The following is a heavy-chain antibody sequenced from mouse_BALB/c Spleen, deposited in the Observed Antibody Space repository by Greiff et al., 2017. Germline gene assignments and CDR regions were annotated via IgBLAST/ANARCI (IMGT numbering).Heavy chain of an antibody. Sequence: VKLVESGPGLVAPSQSLSITCTVSGFSLTSYGVHWVRQPPGQGLEWLGVILAGGSTNYNSALMSRRSISTDNSKSQVFLKMNSQQTADTARYYCATYDGYYARYFDVWGAGTTVTVSS. J-gene: IGHJ1*01. CDR2: ILAGGST. CDR3: ATYDGYYARYFDV. V-gene: IGHV2-9*02. D-gene: IGHD2-3*01. CDR1: GFSLTSYG.